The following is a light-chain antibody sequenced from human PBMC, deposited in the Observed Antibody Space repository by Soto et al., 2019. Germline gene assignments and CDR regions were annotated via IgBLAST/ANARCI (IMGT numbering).Light chain of an antibody. Sequence: EIVLIQSPATLSLSPGERATLSCRASQSVSSNLAWYQQNPGQAPRLLIFDASSRATGIPARFSGSGSGTDFTLTISSLEPEDFAVYYCQQHSNWPLTFGGGTKVEIK. CDR3: QQHSNWPLT. CDR1: QSVSSN. J-gene: IGKJ4*01. V-gene: IGKV3-11*01. CDR2: DAS.